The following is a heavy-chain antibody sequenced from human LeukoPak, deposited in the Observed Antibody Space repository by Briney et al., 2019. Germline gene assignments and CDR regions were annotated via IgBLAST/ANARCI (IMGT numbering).Heavy chain of an antibody. CDR2: INPNSGGT. CDR3: AREPYDSSGYSLAEYFQH. CDR1: GYTFTGYY. Sequence: GASVKVSCKASGYTFTGYYMHWVQQAPGQGLEWMGWINPNSGGTNYAQKFQGRVTMTRDTSISTAYMELSRLRSDDTAVYYCAREPYDSSGYSLAEYFQHWGQGTLVTVSS. D-gene: IGHD3-22*01. J-gene: IGHJ1*01. V-gene: IGHV1-2*02.